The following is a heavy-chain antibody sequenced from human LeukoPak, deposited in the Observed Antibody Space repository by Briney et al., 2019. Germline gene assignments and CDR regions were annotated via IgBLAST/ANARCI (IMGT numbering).Heavy chain of an antibody. J-gene: IGHJ4*02. D-gene: IGHD3-10*01. CDR1: GGSISSYY. CDR2: IYYSGST. CDR3: ARARYPYYYGSGSLGY. Sequence: SQTRSLTCTVSGGSISSYYWSWLRQPPGEGRDWIGYIYYSGSTNYNPSLKSRVTISVDTSKNQFSLKLSSVTAADTAVYYCARARYPYYYGSGSLGYWGQGTLVTVSS. V-gene: IGHV4-59*01.